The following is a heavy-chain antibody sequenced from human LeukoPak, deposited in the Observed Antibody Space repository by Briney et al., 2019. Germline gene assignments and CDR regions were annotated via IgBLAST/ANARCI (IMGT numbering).Heavy chain of an antibody. CDR2: IKQDGSEK. CDR3: ARDSPFGDY. CDR1: GFPFSSYW. Sequence: GGSLRLSCVASGFPFSSYWMSWVRQAPRKGPEWVANIKQDGSEKNYVDSVKGRFTISRDNAKNSLFMEMNNLRAEDTAVYYCARDSPFGDYWGQGTLVTVSS. V-gene: IGHV3-7*03. D-gene: IGHD3-16*01. J-gene: IGHJ4*02.